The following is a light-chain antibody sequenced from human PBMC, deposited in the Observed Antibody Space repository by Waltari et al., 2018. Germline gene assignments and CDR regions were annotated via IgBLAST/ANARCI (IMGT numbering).Light chain of an antibody. J-gene: IGLJ2*01. Sequence: SYELTQPPSVSVSPGQTASLTCSGDKLGDKYACWYQQKPGQSPVLVIYHDSKRPSGIPERFSGSNSGNTATLTISGTQAMDEADYYCQAWDSSTAWVFGGGTKLTVL. CDR2: HDS. V-gene: IGLV3-1*01. CDR3: QAWDSSTAWV. CDR1: KLGDKY.